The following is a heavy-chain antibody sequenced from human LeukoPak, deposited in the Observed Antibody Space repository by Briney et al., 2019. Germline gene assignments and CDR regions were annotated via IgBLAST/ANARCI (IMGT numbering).Heavy chain of an antibody. J-gene: IGHJ4*02. D-gene: IGHD1-26*01. Sequence: SGGSLRLSCAASGFTFSTSAISWVRQAPGKGLEWVSTLTVGDGGTYCADSVRGRFTISRDNSKHTLCLEMNSLRAEDTAVYYCAKRLLVGTTVRPYFDYWGQGTLVTVSS. CDR1: GFTFSTSA. CDR2: LTVGDGGT. CDR3: AKRLLVGTTVRPYFDY. V-gene: IGHV3-23*01.